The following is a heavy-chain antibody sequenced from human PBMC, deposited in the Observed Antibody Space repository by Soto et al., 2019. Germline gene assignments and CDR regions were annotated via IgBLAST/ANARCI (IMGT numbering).Heavy chain of an antibody. CDR3: ARLHGYGYGLGGFYYYYYMDV. D-gene: IGHD5-18*01. Sequence: ASVKVSCKASGYTFTSYDINWVRQATGQGLEWMGWMNPNSGNTGYAQKFQGRVTMTRNTSISTAYMELSSLRSEDTAVYYCARLHGYGYGLGGFYYYYYMDVWGKGTTVTVSS. CDR1: GYTFTSYD. V-gene: IGHV1-8*01. CDR2: MNPNSGNT. J-gene: IGHJ6*03.